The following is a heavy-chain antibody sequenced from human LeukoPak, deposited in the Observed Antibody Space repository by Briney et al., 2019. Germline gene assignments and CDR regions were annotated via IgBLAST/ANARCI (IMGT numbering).Heavy chain of an antibody. CDR2: IYHSGST. D-gene: IGHD6-6*01. CDR3: ARVLGGGSSRWFDP. V-gene: IGHV4-30-4*08. CDR1: GGSISSGDYY. Sequence: KASQTLSLTCTVSGGSISSGDYYWSWIRQPPGKGLEWIGYIYHSGSTYYNPSLKSRVTISVDRSKNQFSLKLSSVTAADTAVYYCARVLGGGSSRWFDPWGQGTLVTVSS. J-gene: IGHJ5*02.